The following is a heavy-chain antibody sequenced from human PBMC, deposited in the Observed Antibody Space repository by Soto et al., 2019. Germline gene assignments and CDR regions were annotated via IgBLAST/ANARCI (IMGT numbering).Heavy chain of an antibody. J-gene: IGHJ4*02. CDR1: GGTFSSYA. D-gene: IGHD1-26*01. CDR2: IIPIFGTA. Sequence: SVKVSCKASGGTFSSYAISWVRQAPGQGLEWMGGIIPIFGTANYAQKFQGRVTITADESTSTAYMELSSLRSEDTAVYYCARTGIVGATKFYFDYWGQGTLVTVSS. V-gene: IGHV1-69*13. CDR3: ARTGIVGATKFYFDY.